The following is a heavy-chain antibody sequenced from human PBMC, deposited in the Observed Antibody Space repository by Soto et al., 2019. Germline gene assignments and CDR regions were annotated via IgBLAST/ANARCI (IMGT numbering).Heavy chain of an antibody. D-gene: IGHD1-26*01. J-gene: IGHJ4*02. CDR2: IRQDGTET. Sequence: EAQLVESGGGLVQPGGSLRLSCAASGFTFSTYWMNWVRQAPGMGLEWLAIIRQDGTETHYVDSVKGRFTISRDNPKNSLFLQMNNLRADDTAVYYCVGGAGWELDYWGQGTLVTVSS. V-gene: IGHV3-7*03. CDR1: GFTFSTYW. CDR3: VGGAGWELDY.